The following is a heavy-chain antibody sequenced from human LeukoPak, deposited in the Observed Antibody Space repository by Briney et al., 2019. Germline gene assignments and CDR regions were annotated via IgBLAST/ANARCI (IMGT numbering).Heavy chain of an antibody. J-gene: IGHJ4*02. V-gene: IGHV3-53*01. D-gene: IGHD6-6*01. CDR3: AREQYSSSTMDY. Sequence: GGSLRLSCAASGFTFSSYAMSWVRQAPGKGLEWVSVIYSGGSTYYADSVKGRFTISRDNSKNTLYLQMNSLRAEDTAVYYCAREQYSSSTMDYWGQGTLVTVSS. CDR2: IYSGGST. CDR1: GFTFSSYA.